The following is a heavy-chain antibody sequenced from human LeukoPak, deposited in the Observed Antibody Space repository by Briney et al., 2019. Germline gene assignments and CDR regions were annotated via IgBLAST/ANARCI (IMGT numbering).Heavy chain of an antibody. D-gene: IGHD3-3*01. CDR3: ARTYYDFWSGYYTHSFDY. J-gene: IGHJ4*02. CDR1: GYTFTSYY. CDR2: INPSGGST. V-gene: IGHV1-46*01. Sequence: ASVKVSCKASGYTFTSYYMHWVRQAPGQGLEWMGIINPSGGSTSYAQKFQGRVTMTRDTSTSTVYMELSSLRSEDTAVYYCARTYYDFWSGYYTHSFDYWGQGTLVTVSS.